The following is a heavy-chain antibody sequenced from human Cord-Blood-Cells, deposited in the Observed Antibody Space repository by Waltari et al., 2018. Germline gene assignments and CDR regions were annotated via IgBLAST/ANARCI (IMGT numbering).Heavy chain of an antibody. V-gene: IGHV3-30*18. Sequence: GGGVVQPGRSLRLSCAASGFTFSSYGMHWVRQAPGKGLEWVAVISYDGSNKYYADSVKGRFTISRDNSKNTLYLQMNSLRAEDTAVYYCAKEKGGTGVRPNYDAFDIWGQGTMVTVSS. CDR1: GFTFSSYG. D-gene: IGHD7-27*01. CDR3: AKEKGGTGVRPNYDAFDI. CDR2: ISYDGSNK. J-gene: IGHJ3*02.